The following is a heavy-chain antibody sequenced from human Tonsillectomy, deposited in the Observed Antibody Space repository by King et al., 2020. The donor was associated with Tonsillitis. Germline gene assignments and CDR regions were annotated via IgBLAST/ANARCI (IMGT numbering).Heavy chain of an antibody. CDR2: ISLKSGRL. J-gene: IGHJ3*02. CDR3: AKTYGGVIESDAFDN. CDR1: GFTFHDYA. V-gene: IGHV3-9*01. D-gene: IGHD3-16*02. Sequence: VQLVESGGGLAQPGRSLRLSCAASGFTFHDYAMHWVRQVPGQGLEWVSSISLKSGRLGYVDSVKGRFIISRDNAKNSLYLQMNSLRPEDTAMYYCAKTYGGVIESDAFDNW.